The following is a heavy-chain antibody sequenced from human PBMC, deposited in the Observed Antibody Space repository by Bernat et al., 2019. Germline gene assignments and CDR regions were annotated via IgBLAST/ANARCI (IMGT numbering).Heavy chain of an antibody. CDR1: GFTFSSYA. D-gene: IGHD1-26*01. CDR2: ISYDGSNK. CDR3: ARDGGESYYDEVDL. V-gene: IGHV3-30*01. Sequence: QVQLVESGGGVVQPGRSLRLSCAASGFTFSSYAMHWVRQAPGKGLEWVAVISYDGSNKYYADSVKGRFTISRDNSKNTLYLQMNSLRAEDTAVYYCARDGGESYYDEVDLWGRGTLVTVSS. J-gene: IGHJ2*01.